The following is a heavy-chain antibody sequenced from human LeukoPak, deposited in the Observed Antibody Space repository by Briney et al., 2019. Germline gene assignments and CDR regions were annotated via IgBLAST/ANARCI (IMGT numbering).Heavy chain of an antibody. J-gene: IGHJ6*02. Sequence: PGGSLRLSCTASGFTFSSYWMHWVRHAPGKGLVWVSRINNDGSSTSYADSVKGRFTISRDNAKNTLYLQMNSLRAEDTAVCYCARRPLRWGPFYYGMDVWGQGTTVTVSS. D-gene: IGHD3-16*01. CDR1: GFTFSSYW. V-gene: IGHV3-74*01. CDR2: INNDGSST. CDR3: ARRPLRWGPFYYGMDV.